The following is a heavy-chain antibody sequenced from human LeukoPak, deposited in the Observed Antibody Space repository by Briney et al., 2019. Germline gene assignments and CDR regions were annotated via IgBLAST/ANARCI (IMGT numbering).Heavy chain of an antibody. CDR2: ISSSSSYI. Sequence: GGSLRLSCAASGFTFSSYSMNWVRQAPGKGLEWVSSISSSSSYIYYADSVKGRFTISRDNAKNSLYLQMNSLRAEDTAVYYCARSTGGSGSYFFDYWGQGTLVTVSS. D-gene: IGHD3-10*01. V-gene: IGHV3-21*01. CDR3: ARSTGGSGSYFFDY. CDR1: GFTFSSYS. J-gene: IGHJ4*02.